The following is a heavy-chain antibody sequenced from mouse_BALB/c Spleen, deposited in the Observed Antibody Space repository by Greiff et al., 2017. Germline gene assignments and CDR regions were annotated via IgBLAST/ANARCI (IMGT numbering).Heavy chain of an antibody. J-gene: IGHJ3*01. V-gene: IGHV5-6-5*01. D-gene: IGHD1-1*01. Sequence: EVHLVESGGGLVKPGGSLKLSCAASGFTFSSYAMSWVRQTPEKRLEWVASISSGGSTYYPDSVKGRFTISRDNARNILYLQMSSLRSEDTAMYYCAREYYGSSCPFAYWGQGTLVTVSA. CDR3: AREYYGSSCPFAY. CDR1: GFTFSSYA. CDR2: ISSGGST.